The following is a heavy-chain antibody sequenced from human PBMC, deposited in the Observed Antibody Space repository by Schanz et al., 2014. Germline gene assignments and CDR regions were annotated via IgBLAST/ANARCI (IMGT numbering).Heavy chain of an antibody. CDR1: FFPFLSSS. CDR2: ISNSVTTI. V-gene: IGHV3-11*01. J-gene: IGHJ4*02. D-gene: IGHD6-19*01. CDR3: ARDLISSGWYG. Sequence: SLLLSFSSSFFPFLSSSLLFLRPAPGNFLEWVSYISNSVTTIYYADSVKGRFTISRDNAKNSLYLQMNSLRVEDTAVYYCARDLISSGWYGWGQGTLVTVSS.